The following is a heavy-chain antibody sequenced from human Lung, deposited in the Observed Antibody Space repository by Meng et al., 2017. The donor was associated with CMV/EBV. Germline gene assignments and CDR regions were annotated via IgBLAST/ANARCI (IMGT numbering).Heavy chain of an antibody. CDR2: MNLDSGNT. Sequence: PGYTFTSYGLHWVRQPTGQGLEWMGWMNLDSGNTGHAQKFQGRVAMTSNSSINTAYMELSSLKFDDTAVYYCARVFLSSYLAPFDSWGQGTLVTVSS. V-gene: IGHV1-8*01. J-gene: IGHJ4*02. CDR3: ARVFLSSYLAPFDS. D-gene: IGHD6-13*01. CDR1: GYTFTSYG.